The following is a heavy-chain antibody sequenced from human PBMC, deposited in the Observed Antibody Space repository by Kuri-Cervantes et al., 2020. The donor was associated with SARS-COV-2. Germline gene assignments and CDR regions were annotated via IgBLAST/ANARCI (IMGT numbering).Heavy chain of an antibody. V-gene: IGHV3-74*01. CDR2: INSDGSST. Sequence: GESLKISCAASGFTFSSYWMHWVRQAPGKGLVWVSRINSDGSSTSYADSVKGRFTISRDNAKNTLYLQMNSLRAEDTAVYYCARELEDYDFWSGYSGPFDYWGQGTLVTVSS. CDR3: ARELEDYDFWSGYSGPFDY. CDR1: GFTFSSYW. J-gene: IGHJ4*02. D-gene: IGHD3-3*01.